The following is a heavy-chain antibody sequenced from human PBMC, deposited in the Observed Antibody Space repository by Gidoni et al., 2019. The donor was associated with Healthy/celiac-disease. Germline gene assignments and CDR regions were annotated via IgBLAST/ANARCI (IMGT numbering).Heavy chain of an antibody. D-gene: IGHD6-19*01. CDR2: ISSSSSYI. J-gene: IGHJ6*02. CDR1: GFTFSSYS. CDR3: ARDHVRVAVAATGMDV. V-gene: IGHV3-21*01. Sequence: EVQLVESGGGLVKPGGSLRLSCAAPGFTFSSYSMNWVRQAPGKGLGWVSSISSSSSYIYYADSVKGRFTISRDNAKNSLYLQMNSLRAEDTAVYYCARDHVRVAVAATGMDVWGQGTTVTVSS.